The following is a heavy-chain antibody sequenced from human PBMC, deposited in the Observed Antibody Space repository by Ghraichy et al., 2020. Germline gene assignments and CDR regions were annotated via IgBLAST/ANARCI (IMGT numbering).Heavy chain of an antibody. J-gene: IGHJ5*02. Sequence: SVKVSCKASGATLTTSTVQWVRQARGQRLQWMGWIVAGSGETKYAQQFQGRLTFSRDMSTGTAYMELSSLTSDDTAVYYCAADPCFGGTCTSDIRFDPWGQGTLVTVSS. V-gene: IGHV1-58*01. CDR1: GATLTTST. D-gene: IGHD2-15*01. CDR2: IVAGSGET. CDR3: AADPCFGGTCTSDIRFDP.